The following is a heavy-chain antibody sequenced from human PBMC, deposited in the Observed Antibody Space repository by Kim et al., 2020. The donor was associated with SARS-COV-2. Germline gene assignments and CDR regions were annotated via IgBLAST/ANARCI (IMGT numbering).Heavy chain of an antibody. CDR2: INHSGST. V-gene: IGHV4-34*01. J-gene: IGHJ4*02. CDR1: GGSFSGYY. CDR3: ARGPPMTYYDYVWGSYRYLWLDY. D-gene: IGHD3-16*02. Sequence: SETLSLTCAVYGGSFSGYYWSWIRQPPGKGLEWIGEINHSGSTNYNPSLKSRVTISVDTSKNQFSLKLSSVTAADTAVYYCARGPPMTYYDYVWGSYRYLWLDYWGQGTLVTVSS.